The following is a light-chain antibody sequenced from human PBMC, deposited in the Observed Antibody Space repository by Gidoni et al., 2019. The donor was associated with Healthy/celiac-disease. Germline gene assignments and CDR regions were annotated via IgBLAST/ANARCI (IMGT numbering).Light chain of an antibody. CDR3: CSYAGSYIWV. Sequence: SALTQPRSVSASPGQSVTISCTGTSSDVGGYNYVSWYQQHTGKAPKLMIYDVSKRPSGVPDRFSGSKSGNTASLTISGLQAEDEADYYCCSYAGSYIWVFGGGTKLTVL. CDR1: SSDVGGYNY. J-gene: IGLJ3*02. V-gene: IGLV2-11*01. CDR2: DVS.